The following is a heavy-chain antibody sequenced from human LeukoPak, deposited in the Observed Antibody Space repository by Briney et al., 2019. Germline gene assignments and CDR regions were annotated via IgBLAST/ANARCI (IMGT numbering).Heavy chain of an antibody. CDR1: GFTFSSYG. V-gene: IGHV3-30*02. D-gene: IGHD2-8*01. J-gene: IGHJ4*02. CDR2: IIYDGSNK. Sequence: GSLRLSCAASGFTFSSYGMHWVRQAPGKGLEWVAFIIYDGSNKYYADSVKGRFTISRDNSKNTLYLQMNSLRAEDTAVYYCAKDKVTYCTNGVCYPYYFDYWGQGTLVTVSS. CDR3: AKDKVTYCTNGVCYPYYFDY.